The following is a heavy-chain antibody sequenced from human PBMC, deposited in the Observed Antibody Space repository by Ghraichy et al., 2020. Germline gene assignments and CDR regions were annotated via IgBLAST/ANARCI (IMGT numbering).Heavy chain of an antibody. CDR1: GFVFDDYA. J-gene: IGHJ5*02. Sequence: SLNISCVASGFVFDDYAMHWVRQAPGKGLEWVSSISWDSSGIIYEESLKGRFTTSRDNAKNSLFLQIETLRPEDTAVYYCAKGSGSYQRGGWLDPWGQGTLVTVSS. V-gene: IGHV3-9*01. D-gene: IGHD3-10*01. CDR3: AKGSGSYQRGGWLDP. CDR2: ISWDSSGI.